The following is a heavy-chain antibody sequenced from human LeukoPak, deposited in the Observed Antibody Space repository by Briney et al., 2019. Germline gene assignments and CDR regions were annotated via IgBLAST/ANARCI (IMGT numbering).Heavy chain of an antibody. D-gene: IGHD2-15*01. CDR2: TTGNGGST. V-gene: IGHV3-23*01. CDR3: AKGTLGYCSGIVCYPFDS. J-gene: IGHJ4*02. CDR1: GFTFSSYA. Sequence: PGGSLRLSCAASGFTFSSYAMNWVRQAPGKGMEWVSSTTGNGGSTYHADSVKGRFTISRDNSKDTVFLQMNSLRADDTAVYYCAKGTLGYCSGIVCYPFDSWGQGTLVTVSS.